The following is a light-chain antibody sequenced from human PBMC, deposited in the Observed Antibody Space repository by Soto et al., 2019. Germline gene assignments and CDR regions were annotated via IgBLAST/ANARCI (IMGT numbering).Light chain of an antibody. CDR3: ISYTDRQAYL. Sequence: QSALTQPASVSGSPGQSITISCSGTSSDIGSYNHVAWYQQFPGKSPKLMIYAVSDRPHGVSDRFSGSKSGITASLTISGLQTEDKADYNCISYTDRQAYLFGTGTKVTVL. J-gene: IGLJ1*01. CDR2: AVS. V-gene: IGLV2-14*03. CDR1: SSDIGSYNH.